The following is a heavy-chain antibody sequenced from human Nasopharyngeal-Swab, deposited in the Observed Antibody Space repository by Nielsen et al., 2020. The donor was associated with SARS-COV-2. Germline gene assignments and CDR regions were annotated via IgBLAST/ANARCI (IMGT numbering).Heavy chain of an antibody. J-gene: IGHJ4*02. CDR1: GFTFSSYS. Sequence: GESLKISCAASGFTFSSYSMNWVRQAPGKGLEWVSSISSSSSYIYYADSVKGRFTISRDSSKNTLYLQMNSLRAEDTAVYYCAKTNDRHSSSYYFDYWGQGALVTVSS. CDR3: AKTNDRHSSSYYFDY. D-gene: IGHD6-6*01. V-gene: IGHV3-21*04. CDR2: ISSSSSYI.